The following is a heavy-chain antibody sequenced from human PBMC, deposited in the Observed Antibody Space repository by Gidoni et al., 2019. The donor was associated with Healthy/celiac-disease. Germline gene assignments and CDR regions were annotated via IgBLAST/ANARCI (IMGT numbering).Heavy chain of an antibody. J-gene: IGHJ4*02. CDR1: GGSISSYY. CDR3: ARENGVAGTFDY. V-gene: IGHV4-59*01. Sequence: QVQLQESGPGLVKPSETLSLTCTVSGGSISSYYWSWIRQPPGTGLEWIGYIYYSGSTNYNPSLKSRVTISVDTSKNQFSLKLSSVTAADTAVYYCARENGVAGTFDYWGQGTLVTVSS. D-gene: IGHD6-19*01. CDR2: IYYSGST.